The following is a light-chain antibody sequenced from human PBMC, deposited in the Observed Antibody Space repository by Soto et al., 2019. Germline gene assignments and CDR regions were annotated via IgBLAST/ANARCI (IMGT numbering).Light chain of an antibody. CDR3: QQYNTYPLP. CDR2: KAS. J-gene: IGKJ4*01. Sequence: DIQMTQSPSTLSASVGDRVTITCRASQSISTWLAWYQQKPGKAPKLLIYKASSLEGGVPLRFSGSGSGTEFNITISSLQPDDFATYYCQQYNTYPLPFGGGTTVEIK. CDR1: QSISTW. V-gene: IGKV1-5*03.